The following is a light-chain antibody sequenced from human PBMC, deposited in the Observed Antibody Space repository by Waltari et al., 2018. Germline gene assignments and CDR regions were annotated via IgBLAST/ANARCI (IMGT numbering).Light chain of an antibody. CDR1: QSISSW. CDR3: QQYSRSPYS. V-gene: IGKV1-12*01. Sequence: DIQMTQSPSSLSASVGDTVTITCRASQSISSWLDWYQQKPGKAPKLLIYKASSLQSGVPSRFSGSGSGTEFTLTISSLQPEDFATYYCQQYSRSPYSYGQGTKVEIK. CDR2: KAS. J-gene: IGKJ2*03.